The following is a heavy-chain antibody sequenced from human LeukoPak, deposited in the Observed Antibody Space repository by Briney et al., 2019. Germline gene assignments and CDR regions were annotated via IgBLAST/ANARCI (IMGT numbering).Heavy chain of an antibody. J-gene: IGHJ4*02. CDR3: ARDGDGYNYGY. CDR2: INANSGGT. Sequence: ASVKVSCKASGGTFSSYAISWVRQAPGQGLEWMGWINANSGGTNYAQKLQGRVTMTRDTSISTAYVELSRLRFDDTAVYYCARDGDGYNYGYWGQGTLVTVPS. V-gene: IGHV1-2*02. CDR1: GGTFSSYA. D-gene: IGHD5-24*01.